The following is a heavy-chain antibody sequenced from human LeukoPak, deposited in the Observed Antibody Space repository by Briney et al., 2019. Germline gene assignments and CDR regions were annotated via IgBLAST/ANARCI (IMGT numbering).Heavy chain of an antibody. CDR1: GGSISSYY. V-gene: IGHV4-59*08. J-gene: IGHJ4*02. Sequence: SETLSLTCTVSGGSISSYYWSWIRQPPGKGLEWIGYIYYSGSTSYNPSLKSRVTISVDTSKNQFSLKLSSVTAADTAVYYCASTLNMIPPPGYFDYWGQGTLVTVSS. CDR2: IYYSGST. D-gene: IGHD3-16*01. CDR3: ASTLNMIPPPGYFDY.